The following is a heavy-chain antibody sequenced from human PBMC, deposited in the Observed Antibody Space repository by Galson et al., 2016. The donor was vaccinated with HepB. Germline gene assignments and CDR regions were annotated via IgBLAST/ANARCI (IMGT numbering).Heavy chain of an antibody. CDR2: IYYSAST. CDR1: GGSFSNTDSY. J-gene: IGHJ6*02. CDR3: ARHLYDKYGYYFYGMDV. Sequence: SETLSLTCTVSGGSFSNTDSYWGWIRQPPGKGLQWIGTIYYSASTYYHPSLKSRVTISAGTSKNQFSLSLSSVTAADTAVYYCARHLYDKYGYYFYGMDVWGQGTTVTVSS. D-gene: IGHD3-9*01. V-gene: IGHV4-39*01.